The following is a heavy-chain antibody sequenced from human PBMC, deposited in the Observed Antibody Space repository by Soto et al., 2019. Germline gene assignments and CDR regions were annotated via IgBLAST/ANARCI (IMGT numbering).Heavy chain of an antibody. J-gene: IGHJ4*02. D-gene: IGHD2-15*01. CDR3: ARVGPRYWSGGSCYNSAPPAHTFGY. Sequence: QVQLVQSGAEVKKPGSSVKVSCKASGGTFSSYAISWVRQAPGQGLEWMGGLIPIFGTANYAQKFQGRVTIAADEYMSSAYMELSRLRSEDRAVYYCARVGPRYWSGGSCYNSAPPAHTFGYWGQGTLVTVSS. CDR1: GGTFSSYA. V-gene: IGHV1-69*01. CDR2: LIPIFGTA.